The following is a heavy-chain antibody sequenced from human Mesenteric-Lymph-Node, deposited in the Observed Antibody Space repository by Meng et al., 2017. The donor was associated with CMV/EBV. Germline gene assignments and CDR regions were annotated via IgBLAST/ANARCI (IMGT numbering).Heavy chain of an antibody. Sequence: ASVKVSCKASGYTFTSYGISWVRQAPGQGLEWMGWINPDIGTIYAQKFQGGVTMTTDTSINTAYMELSRLRSDDTAVYYCAGGFTYYFDFWGQGSLVTVSS. CDR1: GYTFTSYG. CDR3: AGGFTYYFDF. CDR2: INPDIGT. V-gene: IGHV1-18*01. J-gene: IGHJ4*02. D-gene: IGHD3-16*01.